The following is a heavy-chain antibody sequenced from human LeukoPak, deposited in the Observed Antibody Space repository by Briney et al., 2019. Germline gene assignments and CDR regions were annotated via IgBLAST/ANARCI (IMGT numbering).Heavy chain of an antibody. J-gene: IGHJ3*02. D-gene: IGHD2-2*01. CDR2: MNPNSGNT. CDR3: ARVCSSTSCYDAFDI. Sequence: ASVKVSCTASGYTFTSYDINWVRQATGQGLEWMGWMNPNSGNTGYAQKFQGRVTMARNTSISTAYTELSSLRSEDTAVYYCARVCSSTSCYDAFDIWGQGTMVTVSS. CDR1: GYTFTSYD. V-gene: IGHV1-8*01.